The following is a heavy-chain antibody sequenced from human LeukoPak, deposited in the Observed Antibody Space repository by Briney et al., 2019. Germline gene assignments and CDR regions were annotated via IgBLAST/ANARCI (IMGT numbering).Heavy chain of an antibody. V-gene: IGHV1-18*01. J-gene: IGHJ5*02. D-gene: IGHD2-2*01. Sequence: ASVKVSCKASVYTFTSYGIIWVRQAPGQGLEWMGWISPYNANANYAPKLQDRVTMTTDTSTGTAYMELRSLRSDDSAVYYCAREYCSTTSCNLAYNWFDPWGQGSLVTVSS. CDR3: AREYCSTTSCNLAYNWFDP. CDR2: ISPYNANA. CDR1: VYTFTSYG.